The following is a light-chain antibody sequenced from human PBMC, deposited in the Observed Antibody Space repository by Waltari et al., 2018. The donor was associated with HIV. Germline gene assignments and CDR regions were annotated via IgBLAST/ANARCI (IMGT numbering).Light chain of an antibody. CDR2: GAS. V-gene: IGKV3-15*01. CDR3: QQYNKWPWT. Sequence: EVVMTQSPATLSVSPGERATLPCRARQNIANNLTCNQQKPGQPPRLLIFGASTRATGIPARFSGSGSGTEFTLTISSLQSEDFAVYYCQQYNKWPWTFGQGTRVEIK. J-gene: IGKJ1*01. CDR1: QNIANN.